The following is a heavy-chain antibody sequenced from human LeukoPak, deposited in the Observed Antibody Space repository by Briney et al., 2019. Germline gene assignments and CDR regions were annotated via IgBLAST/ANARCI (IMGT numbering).Heavy chain of an antibody. Sequence: PSETLSLTCAVYGGSFSGYYWSWVRQPPGKGQEGIGEINHSGSTNYNPSLKSRVTISVDRSKNQFSLKLSSVTAADTAVYYCARGASSGLTYWGQGTLVTVSS. CDR3: ARGASSGLTY. D-gene: IGHD6-19*01. CDR1: GGSFSGYY. J-gene: IGHJ4*02. CDR2: INHSGST. V-gene: IGHV4-34*01.